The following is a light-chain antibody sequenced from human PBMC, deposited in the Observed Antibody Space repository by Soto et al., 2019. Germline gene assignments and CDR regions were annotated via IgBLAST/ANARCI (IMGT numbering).Light chain of an antibody. J-gene: IGLJ1*01. Sequence: QSALTQPRSVSGSPGQSVTISCTGTSSDVGGYNYVSWYQQHPGKAPKLMIYDVSKRPSGVPDRFSGSKSGNTASLTISGLQAEDEADYYCSSYVGSSTYVFGTGTKVTVL. CDR3: SSYVGSSTYV. CDR1: SSDVGGYNY. CDR2: DVS. V-gene: IGLV2-11*01.